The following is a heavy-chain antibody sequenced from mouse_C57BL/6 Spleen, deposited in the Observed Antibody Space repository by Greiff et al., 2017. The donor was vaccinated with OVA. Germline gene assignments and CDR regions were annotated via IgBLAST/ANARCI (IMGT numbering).Heavy chain of an antibody. D-gene: IGHD1-1*01. J-gene: IGHJ1*03. CDR2: ISSGSSTI. Sequence: EVKLVESGGGLVKPGGSLKLSCAASGFTFSDYGMHWVRQAPEKGLEWVAYISSGSSTIYYADTVKGRFTISRDNAKNTLFLQMTSLRSEDTAMYYGARQNYGSSRYWYFDVWGTGTTVTVSS. V-gene: IGHV5-17*01. CDR1: GFTFSDYG. CDR3: ARQNYGSSRYWYFDV.